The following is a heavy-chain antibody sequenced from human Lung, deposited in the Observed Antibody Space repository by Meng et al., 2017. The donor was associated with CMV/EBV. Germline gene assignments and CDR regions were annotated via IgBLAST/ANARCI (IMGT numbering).Heavy chain of an antibody. Sequence: SETXSLXCTVSGDSVSSGPYYWSWIRQPPGKGLEWIGYLYYSGDTNYNPSLKSRVTMSVDTSKNQFSLKLRSVTAADTAVYYCARLLRGYDSVGWFDPWGRGXLVTFSS. D-gene: IGHD3-3*01. J-gene: IGHJ5*02. V-gene: IGHV4-61*01. CDR2: LYYSGDT. CDR1: GDSVSSGPYY. CDR3: ARLLRGYDSVGWFDP.